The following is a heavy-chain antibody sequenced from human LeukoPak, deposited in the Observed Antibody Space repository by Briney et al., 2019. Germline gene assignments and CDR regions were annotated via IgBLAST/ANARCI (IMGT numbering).Heavy chain of an antibody. V-gene: IGHV3-30*18. CDR3: AKSTSYYARINWFDP. CDR2: ISYDGSNK. CDR1: GFTFSSYG. D-gene: IGHD2-2*01. Sequence: PGGSLRLSCAASGFTFSSYGMHWVRQAPGKGLEWVAVISYDGSNKYYADSVKGRFTISRDNSKNTLYLQMNSLRAEDTAVYYCAKSTSYYARINWFDPRGQGTLVTVSS. J-gene: IGHJ5*02.